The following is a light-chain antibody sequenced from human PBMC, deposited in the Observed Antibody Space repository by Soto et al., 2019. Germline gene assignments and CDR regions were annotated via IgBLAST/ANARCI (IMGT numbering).Light chain of an antibody. CDR3: QQRSNWPPIT. Sequence: EIVMTQSTVTLSVSPGERATLSCRASQSVSTNLAWYQQKPGQAPRVLIYGASTRATNIPARFSGSGSGTDFTLTISSLEPEDFAVYYCQQRSNWPPITFGQGTRPAIK. CDR1: QSVSTN. J-gene: IGKJ5*01. CDR2: GAS. V-gene: IGKV3-15*01.